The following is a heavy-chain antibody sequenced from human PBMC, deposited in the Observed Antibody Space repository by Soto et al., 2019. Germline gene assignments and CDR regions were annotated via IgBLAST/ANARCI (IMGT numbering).Heavy chain of an antibody. CDR2: IYYSGST. CDR3: ARDTGGGSGTGCDY. J-gene: IGHJ4*02. V-gene: IGHV4-59*01. Sequence: SETLSLTCTVSGGSISSYYWSWIRQPPGKGLEWIGYIYYSGSTNYNPSLKSRVTISVDTSKNQFSLKLSSVTAADTAVYYCARDTGGGSGTGCDYWGQGTLVTVSS. D-gene: IGHD3-10*01. CDR1: GGSISSYY.